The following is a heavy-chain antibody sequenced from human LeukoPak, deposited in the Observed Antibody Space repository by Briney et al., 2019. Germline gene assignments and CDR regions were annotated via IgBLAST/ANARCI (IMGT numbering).Heavy chain of an antibody. CDR2: VYYSGKT. CDR1: GGSISNSGYY. J-gene: IGHJ4*02. V-gene: IGHV4-39*01. CDR3: ARQGYADFSPRPFDY. D-gene: IGHD4-17*01. Sequence: SETLSLTCTVSGGSISNSGYYWGWLRQPPGKGLEWIGSVYYSGKTNYNPSLKNRVTISVDTSKNQFSLKLRSVTAADTAVFYCARQGYADFSPRPFDYWGQGTLVTVSS.